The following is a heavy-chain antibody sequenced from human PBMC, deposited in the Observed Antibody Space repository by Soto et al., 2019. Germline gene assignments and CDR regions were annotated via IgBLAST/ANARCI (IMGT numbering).Heavy chain of an antibody. V-gene: IGHV4-34*01. CDR2: INHSGST. J-gene: IGHJ5*02. CDR1: GGSFSGYY. Sequence: SETLSLTCAVYGGSFSGYYWSWIRQPPGKGLEWIGEINHSGSTNYNPSLKSRVTISVDTSKNQFSLKLSSVTAADTAVYYCARGRVGRYSSGWYGEGWFDPWGQG. CDR3: ARGRVGRYSSGWYGEGWFDP. D-gene: IGHD6-19*01.